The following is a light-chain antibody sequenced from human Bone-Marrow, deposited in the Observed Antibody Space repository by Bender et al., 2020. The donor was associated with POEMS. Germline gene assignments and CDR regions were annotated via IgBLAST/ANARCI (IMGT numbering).Light chain of an antibody. V-gene: IGLV1-44*01. J-gene: IGLJ3*02. CDR2: NNS. Sequence: QPVLTQPPSASGTPGQRVTIPCSGSSSKFGSYPVNWYQQLPGAASKLVIFNNSQRPSGVPDRFSGSNSGTSASLAISWLLSDDEADFYCAAWDGRLNGWVFGGGTKLTVL. CDR3: AAWDGRLNGWV. CDR1: SSKFGSYP.